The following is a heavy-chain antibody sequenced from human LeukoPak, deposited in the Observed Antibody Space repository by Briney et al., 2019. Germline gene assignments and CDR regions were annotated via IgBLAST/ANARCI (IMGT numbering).Heavy chain of an antibody. CDR2: INPSGGST. CDR3: ARGGYDILTGYYKEVDY. V-gene: IGHV1-46*01. J-gene: IGHJ4*02. Sequence: ASVKVSCKASGYTFTSYYMHWVRQAPGQGLEWLGIINPSGGSTSYAQKFQGRVTMTRDTSTSTVYMELSSLRSEDTAVYYCARGGYDILTGYYKEVDYWGQGTLVTVSS. CDR1: GYTFTSYY. D-gene: IGHD3-9*01.